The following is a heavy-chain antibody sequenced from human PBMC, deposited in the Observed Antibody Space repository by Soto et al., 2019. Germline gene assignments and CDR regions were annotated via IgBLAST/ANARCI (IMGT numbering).Heavy chain of an antibody. V-gene: IGHV4-4*07. D-gene: IGHD6-13*01. CDR2: IYTSGST. Sequence: SETLSLTCAVSGDSISSGYHWAWIRQPAGKGLEWIGRIYTSGSTNYNPSLKSRVTMSADTSKNRFSLKLSSVTAADTAVYYCARGEAGGMDVWGQGTTVTVSS. J-gene: IGHJ6*02. CDR1: GDSISSGYH. CDR3: ARGEAGGMDV.